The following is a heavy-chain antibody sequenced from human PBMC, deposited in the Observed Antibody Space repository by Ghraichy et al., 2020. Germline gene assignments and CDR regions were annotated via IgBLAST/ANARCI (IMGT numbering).Heavy chain of an antibody. CDR3: AKRELGYSGADGFGFFYC. J-gene: IGHJ5*01. CDR1: GFTLSSHA. Sequence: GGSLRLSCTASGFTLSSHAMGWVRHAPGKGLEWVSGICDTGSRTYYADSVEGRFTISRDNSKNTLYLQMNGLRAEDTAGYYCAKRELGYSGADGFGFFYCWGQGTMVSVSS. V-gene: IGHV3-23*01. D-gene: IGHD5-12*01. CDR2: ICDTGSRT.